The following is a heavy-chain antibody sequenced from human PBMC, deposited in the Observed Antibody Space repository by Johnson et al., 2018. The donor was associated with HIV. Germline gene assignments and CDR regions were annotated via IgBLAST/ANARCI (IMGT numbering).Heavy chain of an antibody. V-gene: IGHV3-30*04. CDR3: ARDKGGGSDAFDI. CDR2: ISYDGSDK. J-gene: IGHJ3*02. D-gene: IGHD2-15*01. Sequence: QVQLVESGGGVVQPGRSLRLSCVASGFTFSAYAIHWVRQAPGKGLEWVAVISYDGSDKYYTDSVKGRFTISRDNSKNTLYLQMNSLRAEDTAVYYCARDKGGGSDAFDIWGQGTMVTVSS. CDR1: GFTFSAYA.